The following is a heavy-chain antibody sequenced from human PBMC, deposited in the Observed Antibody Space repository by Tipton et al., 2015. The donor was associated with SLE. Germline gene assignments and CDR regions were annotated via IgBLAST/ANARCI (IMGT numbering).Heavy chain of an antibody. Sequence: SLRLSCAASGFTFRGFWMTWVRQAPGKGLEWVSVIFSSDGTYYADSVKGRFTISRDNSKNTLYLQMNTLRTEDTAVYFCAREGYSYGLDYWGQGTLVTVSS. CDR2: IFSSDGT. J-gene: IGHJ4*02. CDR1: GFTFRGFW. V-gene: IGHV3-53*05. CDR3: AREGYSYGLDY. D-gene: IGHD5-18*01.